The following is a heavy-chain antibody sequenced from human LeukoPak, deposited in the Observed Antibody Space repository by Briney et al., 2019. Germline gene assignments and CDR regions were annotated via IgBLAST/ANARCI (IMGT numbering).Heavy chain of an antibody. Sequence: GGSLRLSCTASGFTFGDYAMSWVRQAPGKGLEWVSYINIDSITVNYADSVKGRFTISRDNAKNSLYLQMNSLRAEDTAAYYCSTAKFDNWGQGTLVTVSS. J-gene: IGHJ4*02. CDR2: INIDSITV. V-gene: IGHV3-48*01. CDR3: STAKFDN. CDR1: GFTFGDYA.